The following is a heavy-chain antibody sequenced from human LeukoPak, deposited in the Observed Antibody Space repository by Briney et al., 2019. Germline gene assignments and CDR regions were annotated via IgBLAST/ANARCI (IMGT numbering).Heavy chain of an antibody. J-gene: IGHJ4*02. CDR3: GRVIAGAIDY. V-gene: IGHV3-7*01. D-gene: IGHD6-13*01. CDR1: GFTFSGHS. Sequence: PGGSLRLSCAASGFTFSGHSMTWVRQAPGKGLEWVANINLDGSERFYVDFVKGRFTISRDNAANSMYLQMNSLRAEDTAVYYCGRVIAGAIDYWGQGTLVTVSS. CDR2: INLDGSER.